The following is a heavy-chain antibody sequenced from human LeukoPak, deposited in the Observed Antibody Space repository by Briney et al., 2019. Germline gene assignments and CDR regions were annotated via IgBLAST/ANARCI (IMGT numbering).Heavy chain of an antibody. CDR1: GFTFSSYS. Sequence: GGSLRLSCAASGFTFSSYSMNWVRQAPGKGLEWVTFIRNDGSNKYYADSVKGRFTISRDNSKNTQYLQMNTLRAEDTAVYYCAKGVKHIVVVTAQHYFDYWGQGTLVTVSS. CDR2: IRNDGSNK. CDR3: AKGVKHIVVVTAQHYFDY. V-gene: IGHV3-30*02. J-gene: IGHJ4*02. D-gene: IGHD2-21*02.